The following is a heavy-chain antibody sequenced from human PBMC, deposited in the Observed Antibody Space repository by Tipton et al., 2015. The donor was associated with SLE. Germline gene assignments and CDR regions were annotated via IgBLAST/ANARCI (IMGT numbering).Heavy chain of an antibody. D-gene: IGHD6-13*01. J-gene: IGHJ3*02. CDR1: GGSISSGSYY. Sequence: TLSLTCTVSGGSISSGSYYWSWIRQPAGKGLEWIGRIYTSGSTNYNPSLKSRVTISVDTSKNQFSLKLSSVTAADTAVYYCARTAAAVDAFDIWGQGTMVTVSS. V-gene: IGHV4-61*02. CDR2: IYTSGST. CDR3: ARTAAAVDAFDI.